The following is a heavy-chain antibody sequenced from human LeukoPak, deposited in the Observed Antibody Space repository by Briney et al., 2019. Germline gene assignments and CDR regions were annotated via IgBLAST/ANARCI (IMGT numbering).Heavy chain of an antibody. J-gene: IGHJ4*02. CDR2: IYYSGST. CDR3: ARGDSGYSGYDY. D-gene: IGHD5-12*01. CDR1: GGSISSYY. V-gene: IGHV4-59*01. Sequence: PSETLSLTCTVSGGSISSYYWSWIRQPSGKGLEWIGYIYYSGSTNYNPSLKSRVTISVDTSKNQFSLKLSSVTAADTAVYYCARGDSGYSGYDYWGQGTLVTVSS.